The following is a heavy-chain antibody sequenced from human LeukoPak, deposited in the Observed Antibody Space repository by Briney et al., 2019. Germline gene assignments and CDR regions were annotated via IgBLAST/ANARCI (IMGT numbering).Heavy chain of an antibody. V-gene: IGHV3-73*01. CDR2: IRSKANNYAT. D-gene: IGHD3-22*01. CDR3: ISNISDYYYELKWDP. Sequence: GGSLRLSRAASGVTFRGATRRWVRQASGKGLEWVGRIRSKANNYATAYAASVKGRFTISRDDSKNTANLQMNSLKTEDTAVNYSISNISDYYYELKWDPCGQGTLVSVSS. CDR1: GVTFRGAT. J-gene: IGHJ5*02.